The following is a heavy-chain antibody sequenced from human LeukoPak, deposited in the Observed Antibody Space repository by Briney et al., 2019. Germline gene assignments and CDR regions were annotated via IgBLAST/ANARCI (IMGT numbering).Heavy chain of an antibody. CDR3: ARDGESSIAAAGTWYYYYYMDV. CDR2: IYTSGST. J-gene: IGHJ6*03. V-gene: IGHV4-4*07. D-gene: IGHD6-13*01. Sequence: SETLSLTCTVSGGSISSYYWSWIRQPAGKGLEWIGRIYTSGSTNYNPSLKSRVTMSVDTSKNQFSLKLSSVTAADTAVYYCARDGESSIAAAGTWYYYYYMDVWGKGTTVTVSS. CDR1: GGSISSYY.